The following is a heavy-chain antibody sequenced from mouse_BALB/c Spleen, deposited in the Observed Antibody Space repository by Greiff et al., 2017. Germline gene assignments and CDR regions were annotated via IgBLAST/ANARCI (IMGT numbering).Heavy chain of an antibody. CDR1: GFSLTGYG. V-gene: IGHV2-6-7*01. CDR3: AREREEYDFEFAY. Sequence: VKLVESGPGLVAPSQSLSITCTVSGFSLTGYGVNWVRQPPGKGLEWLGMIWGDGSTDYNSALKSRLSISKDNAKSQVFLKMNSLQTDDTARYYGAREREEYDFEFAYWGQGTLVTVSA. J-gene: IGHJ3*01. CDR2: IWGDGST. D-gene: IGHD2-4*01.